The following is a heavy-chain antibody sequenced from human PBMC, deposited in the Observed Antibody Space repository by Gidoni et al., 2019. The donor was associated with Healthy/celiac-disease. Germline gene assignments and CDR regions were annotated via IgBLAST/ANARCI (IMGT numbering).Heavy chain of an antibody. D-gene: IGHD6-13*01. J-gene: IGHJ6*02. V-gene: IGHV3-7*01. CDR2: IKQDGSEK. Sequence: EVQLVESGGGLVQPGGSLRLSCAASGFTFSSYWMSWVRPASGKGLEWVANIKQDGSEKYYVDSVKGRFTISRDNAKNSLYLQMNSLRAEDTAVYYCARRGDSSSWYYYYYGMDVWGQGTTVTVSS. CDR1: GFTFSSYW. CDR3: ARRGDSSSWYYYYYGMDV.